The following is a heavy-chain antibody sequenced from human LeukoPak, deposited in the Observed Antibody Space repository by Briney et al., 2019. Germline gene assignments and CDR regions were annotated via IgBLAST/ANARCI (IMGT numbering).Heavy chain of an antibody. CDR2: IRSDGYHT. V-gene: IGHV3-30*02. D-gene: IGHD1-26*01. CDR3: AKPSGSGVDY. CDR1: GFSFRSHG. J-gene: IGHJ4*02. Sequence: GGSLRLSCAASGFSFRSHGMNWVRQAPGKGLEWVAFIRSDGYHTYYADSVKGRFTITRDNSKNTLYLQMNSLRLEDMAVYYCAKPSGSGVDYWGRGTRVTVSS.